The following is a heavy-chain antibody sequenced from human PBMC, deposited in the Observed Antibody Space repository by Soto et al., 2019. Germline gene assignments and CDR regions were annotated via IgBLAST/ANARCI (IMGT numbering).Heavy chain of an antibody. CDR2: IVVGSGNT. Sequence: SVKVSCKASGFTFFTSAIQWVRQARGQRLEWMGWIVVGSGNTNYAQKFQERVTITRDMSTNTAYMELTSLRSEDTAVYYCAEDQYCGGDCYFDYWGQGTMVTVSS. CDR1: GFTFFTSA. D-gene: IGHD2-21*02. V-gene: IGHV1-58*02. CDR3: AEDQYCGGDCYFDY. J-gene: IGHJ4*02.